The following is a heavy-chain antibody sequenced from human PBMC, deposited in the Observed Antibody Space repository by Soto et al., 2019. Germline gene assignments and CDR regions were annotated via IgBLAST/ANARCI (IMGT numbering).Heavy chain of an antibody. D-gene: IGHD6-19*01. CDR2: IYYSGST. J-gene: IGHJ5*02. V-gene: IGHV4-59*08. Sequence: SETLSLTCSVSNGSISSYYWSWIRQPPGKGLEWIGFIYYSGSTNYNPSLKSRVTISVNTSKNQFSLKLSSVTAADTAVYYCARPRMGSGWNWFDPWGQGTLVTVSS. CDR1: NGSISSYY. CDR3: ARPRMGSGWNWFDP.